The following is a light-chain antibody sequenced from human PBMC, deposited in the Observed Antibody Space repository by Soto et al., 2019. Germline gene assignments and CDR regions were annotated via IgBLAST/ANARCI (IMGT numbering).Light chain of an antibody. Sequence: IVITPSPATLSVSPGERATLSCRASQSVSSNLAWYQQKPGQAPRLLIFGASTRATGIPARFSGSGSETEFTLTISSLQAEDFAVYYCQQYSVWPLTFGGGTKVDIK. J-gene: IGKJ4*01. CDR2: GAS. CDR3: QQYSVWPLT. V-gene: IGKV3-15*01. CDR1: QSVSSN.